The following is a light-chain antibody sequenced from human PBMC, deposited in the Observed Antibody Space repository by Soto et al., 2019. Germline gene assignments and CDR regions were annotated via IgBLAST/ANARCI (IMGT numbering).Light chain of an antibody. CDR1: SSNIGSNY. V-gene: IGLV1-47*01. J-gene: IGLJ2*01. CDR3: AAWDDSLSGEL. CDR2: RNN. Sequence: QSVLTQPPSASGTPGQRVTISCSGSSSNIGSNYVYWYQQLPGTAPKLLIYRNNQRPSGVPDRFSGSKSGTSASLAISGLRSEDEADYYCAAWDDSLSGELFGGWTKLTVL.